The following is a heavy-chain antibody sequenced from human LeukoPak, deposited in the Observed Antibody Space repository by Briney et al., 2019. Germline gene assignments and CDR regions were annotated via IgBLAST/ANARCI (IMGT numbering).Heavy chain of an antibody. V-gene: IGHV4-61*01. J-gene: IGHJ4*02. CDR2: SYYGGST. D-gene: IGHD4-17*01. CDR1: GGSISSGSYY. Sequence: SQTLSLTCTVSGGSISSGSYYWSWIRQTPGKGLEWIGYSYYGGSTIYNPSLKSRVAISVDTSKNQFSLKLSSVTAADTAVYYCARMGNPATVTADYWGQGTLVTVSS. CDR3: ARMGNPATVTADY.